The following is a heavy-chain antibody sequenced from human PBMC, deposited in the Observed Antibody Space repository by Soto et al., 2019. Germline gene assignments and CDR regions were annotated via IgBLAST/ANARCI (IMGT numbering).Heavy chain of an antibody. J-gene: IGHJ6*02. D-gene: IGHD5-12*01. CDR3: ARIGGYDDVDYYGMDV. CDR2: MNPNSGNT. Sequence: QVQLVQSGAEVKKPGASVKVSCKASGYTFTSYDINWVRQATGQGLEWMGWMNPNSGNTGYAQKFQGSVTMTRNTSIGTADIEPSSLRSEETDVYYYARIGGYDDVDYYGMDVWGQGTKVTVSS. V-gene: IGHV1-8*01. CDR1: GYTFTSYD.